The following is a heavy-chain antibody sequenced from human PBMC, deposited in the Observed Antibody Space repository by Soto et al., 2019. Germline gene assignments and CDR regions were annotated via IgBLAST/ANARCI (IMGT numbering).Heavy chain of an antibody. V-gene: IGHV3-20*04. D-gene: IGHD6-13*01. CDR2: VNWNGGST. CDR1: GCTFDDYG. CDR3: SKGPRASSWNNWFDP. Sequence: GGSLRLSCAASGCTFDDYGMSWARQAPGKGLEWVSGVNWNGGSTFYADSVTGRFTISRDNSKNTLFLQMNDLRAEDTAVYYCSKGPRASSWNNWFDPWGQGTLVTVSS. J-gene: IGHJ5*02.